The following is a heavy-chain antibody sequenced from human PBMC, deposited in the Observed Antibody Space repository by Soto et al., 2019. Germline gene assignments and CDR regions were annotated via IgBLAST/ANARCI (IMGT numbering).Heavy chain of an antibody. J-gene: IGHJ6*02. CDR3: ARDDGRSGYYYYYYGMDV. Sequence: ASVKVSCKASGYTFTSYCISWVRQAPGQGLEWMGWISAYNGNTNYAQKLQGRVTMTTDTSTSTAYMELRSLRSDDTAVYYCARDDGRSGYYYYYYGMDVWGQGTTVTVSS. V-gene: IGHV1-18*04. CDR2: ISAYNGNT. CDR1: GYTFTSYC. D-gene: IGHD3-3*01.